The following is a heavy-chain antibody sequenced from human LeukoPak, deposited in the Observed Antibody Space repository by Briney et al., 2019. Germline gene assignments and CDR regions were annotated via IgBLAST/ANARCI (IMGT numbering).Heavy chain of an antibody. Sequence: KPGGSLRLSCAASGFTFSSYSMNWVRQAPGKGLEWVSSISSSSSYIYYADSVKGRFTISRDNSKNSLYLQMNSLRTEDTALYYCAKGVPVRPSGPYYFDYWGQGTLVTVSS. J-gene: IGHJ4*02. CDR1: GFTFSSYS. V-gene: IGHV3-21*04. D-gene: IGHD3-10*01. CDR3: AKGVPVRPSGPYYFDY. CDR2: ISSSSSYI.